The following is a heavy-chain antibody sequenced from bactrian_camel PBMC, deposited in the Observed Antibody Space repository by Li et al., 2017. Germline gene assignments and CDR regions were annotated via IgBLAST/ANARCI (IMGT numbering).Heavy chain of an antibody. CDR3: ISPYVPDMPD. J-gene: IGHJ4*01. V-gene: IGHV3S5*01. Sequence: HVQLVESGGGSVQAGGSLRLSCAASGETFSTYCMGWFRRSPGKDLEWVSTVYSDGSRTFYADSVKGRFTISRDNAKNTVYLQMNSLKPEDTAVYYCISPYVPDMPDWGQGTQVTVS. CDR2: VYSDGSRT. CDR1: GETFSTYC.